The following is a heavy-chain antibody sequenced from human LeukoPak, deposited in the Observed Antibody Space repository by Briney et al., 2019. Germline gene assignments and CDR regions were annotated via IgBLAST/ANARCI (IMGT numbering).Heavy chain of an antibody. D-gene: IGHD3-10*01. CDR2: IYTSGIT. CDR3: ATAMPSYFGSGSFNP. Sequence: SETLSLTCTVSGGSISSYYWSWIRQPAGKGLEWIGRIYTSGITYYNPSLKSRVTISVDTSKNQFSLNLRSVTAADTAVYYCATAMPSYFGSGSFNPWGQGTLVTVSS. V-gene: IGHV4-4*07. J-gene: IGHJ5*02. CDR1: GGSISSYY.